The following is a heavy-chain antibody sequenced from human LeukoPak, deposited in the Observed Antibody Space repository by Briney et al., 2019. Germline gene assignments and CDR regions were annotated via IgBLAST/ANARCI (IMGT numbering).Heavy chain of an antibody. CDR1: DYSISSGYY. CDR3: AREDMVRGVFDY. D-gene: IGHD3-10*01. CDR2: IYHSGNT. Sequence: SETLSLTCAVSDYSISSGYYWAWIRQPPGKGLEWIGNIYHSGNTFYTPSLKSRATISVDTSKNQFSLRLTSVTAADTAVYYCAREDMVRGVFDYWGQGILVTVSS. V-gene: IGHV4-38-2*02. J-gene: IGHJ4*02.